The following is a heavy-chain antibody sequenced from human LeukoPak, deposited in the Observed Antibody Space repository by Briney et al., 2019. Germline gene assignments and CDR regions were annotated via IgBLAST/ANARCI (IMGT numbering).Heavy chain of an antibody. J-gene: IGHJ4*02. CDR2: ISSSGSYI. V-gene: IGHV3-21*01. CDR3: ARLGSSWQLDY. D-gene: IGHD6-13*01. Sequence: PGGSLRLSCAASGFTISTYSMNWVRQAPGKGLEWVSYISSSGSYIYYADSLKGRFTISRDNAKKSLYVQMNSLRPEDTAVYYCARLGSSWQLDYWGQGTLVTVSS. CDR1: GFTISTYS.